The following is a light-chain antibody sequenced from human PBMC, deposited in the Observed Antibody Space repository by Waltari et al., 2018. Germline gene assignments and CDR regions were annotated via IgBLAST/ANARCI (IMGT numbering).Light chain of an antibody. Sequence: EIVMTQSPATLSVSPGERATLSCRANQSVSSNLAWYQHKPGQAPRLPIYGASTRATGIPARFSGSGSGTEFTLTISSLQSEDFAVYYCQQYNNWPPVFGQGTKVEIK. V-gene: IGKV3-15*01. CDR3: QQYNNWPPV. J-gene: IGKJ1*01. CDR2: GAS. CDR1: QSVSSN.